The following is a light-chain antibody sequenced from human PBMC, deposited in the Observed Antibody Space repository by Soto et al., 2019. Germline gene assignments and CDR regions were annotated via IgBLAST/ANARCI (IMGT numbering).Light chain of an antibody. Sequence: DSVLTQSPGTLSLSPGERATLSCRASQSVSSNYLAWYQQKPGQAPRLLIYGASSRATGIPDRFSGSGSGTDFTLTINRLEPEDFALYYCQQYGSSPPTFGQGTKVDIK. CDR3: QQYGSSPPT. V-gene: IGKV3-20*01. J-gene: IGKJ1*01. CDR1: QSVSSNY. CDR2: GAS.